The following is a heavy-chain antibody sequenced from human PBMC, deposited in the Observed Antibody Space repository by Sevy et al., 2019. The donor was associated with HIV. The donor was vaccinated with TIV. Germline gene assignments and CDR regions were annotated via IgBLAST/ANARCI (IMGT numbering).Heavy chain of an antibody. Sequence: SETLSLTCAVYGGSFSGYYWSWIRQPPGKGLEWIGEINHSGSTNYNPSLKSRVTISVDTSKNQFSLKLSSVTAADTAVYYWAREGSQSITLFGVVITNWFDPWGQGTLVTVSS. J-gene: IGHJ5*02. CDR1: GGSFSGYY. CDR2: INHSGST. CDR3: AREGSQSITLFGVVITNWFDP. D-gene: IGHD3-3*01. V-gene: IGHV4-34*01.